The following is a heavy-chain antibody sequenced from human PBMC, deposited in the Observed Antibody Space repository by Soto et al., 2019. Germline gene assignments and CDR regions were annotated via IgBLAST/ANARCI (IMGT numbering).Heavy chain of an antibody. Sequence: QVQLVQSGAEVKKPGASVKVSCKASGYTFTSYYMHWVRLVPGQGLEWMGIINPDGGGTSYAQQFQGRVIMTRDTSTSTVYMEMSSLRSEDTAVYYCAVGGNYLSMDVWGQGTTVTVSS. J-gene: IGHJ6*02. V-gene: IGHV1-46*01. CDR1: GYTFTSYY. CDR3: AVGGNYLSMDV. CDR2: INPDGGGT. D-gene: IGHD4-4*01.